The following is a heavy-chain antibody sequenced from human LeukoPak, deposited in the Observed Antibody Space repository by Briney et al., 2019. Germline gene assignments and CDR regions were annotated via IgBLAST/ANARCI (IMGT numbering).Heavy chain of an antibody. CDR1: GYTFTGYY. CDR2: INPNSGGT. D-gene: IGHD3-10*01. Sequence: ASVKVSCKASGYTFTGYYMHWVRQAPGQGLEWMGWINPNSGGTNCAQKFQGRVTMTRDTSISTAYMELSRLRSDDTAVYYCAREGTMVRGVITYNWFDPWGQGTLVTVSS. V-gene: IGHV1-2*02. J-gene: IGHJ5*02. CDR3: AREGTMVRGVITYNWFDP.